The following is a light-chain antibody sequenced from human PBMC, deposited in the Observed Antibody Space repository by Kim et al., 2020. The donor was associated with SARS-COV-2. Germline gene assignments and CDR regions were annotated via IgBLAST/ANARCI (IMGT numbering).Light chain of an antibody. CDR3: QQYDYFPYT. V-gene: IGKV1-5*03. CDR1: QSISGW. Sequence: DTQMTQSPSTLSASVGDKITITCRASQSISGWLAWYQQKPGRAPKLLIFATSTLESGVPLRFSGSGSGTEFTLTISSLQPDDFATYYCQQYDYFPYTFGQGTKLEI. CDR2: ATS. J-gene: IGKJ2*01.